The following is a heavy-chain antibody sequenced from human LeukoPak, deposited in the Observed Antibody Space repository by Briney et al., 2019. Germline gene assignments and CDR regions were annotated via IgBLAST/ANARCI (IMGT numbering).Heavy chain of an antibody. V-gene: IGHV4-59*08. D-gene: IGHD3-22*01. J-gene: IGHJ4*02. CDR1: GGSISSYY. Sequence: PSETLSLTCTVSGGSISSYYWSWLRQPPGKGLEWIGYIYYSGSTNYNPSLKSRVTISVDTSKNQFSLKLSSVTAADTAVYYCARQDYYYDSSGYSPAFFDYWGQGTLVTVSS. CDR3: ARQDYYYDSSGYSPAFFDY. CDR2: IYYSGST.